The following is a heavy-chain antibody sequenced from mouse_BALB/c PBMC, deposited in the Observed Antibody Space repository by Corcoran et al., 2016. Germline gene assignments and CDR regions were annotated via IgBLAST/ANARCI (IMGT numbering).Heavy chain of an antibody. CDR1: GYTFPSYV. V-gene: IGHV1S136*01. J-gene: IGHJ4*01. CDR3: ASRDWAMDY. D-gene: IGHD3-3*01. Sequence: EDQQQKSGTELVKPGAPGQMPGKASGYTFPSYVMQWVKKKPGQGLEWIGYINPYNDGTKYNEQFKDKATLTSDKSSSTPYMELSSLTSEDSAVYYCASRDWAMDYWGQGTSVTVSS. CDR2: INPYNDGT.